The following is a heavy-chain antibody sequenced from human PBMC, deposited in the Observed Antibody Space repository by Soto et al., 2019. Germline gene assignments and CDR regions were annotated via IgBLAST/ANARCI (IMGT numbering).Heavy chain of an antibody. CDR3: AREMGFCTTTSCHAGPLYYYMDV. V-gene: IGHV4-59*01. Sequence: SETLSLTCSVSGGSISSYHWSRIRQPPGKGLEWIGEIYNSGSTNYNPSLKSRVTISVDTSQNQFSLRLSSVTAADTAVYYCAREMGFCTTTSCHAGPLYYYMDVWGKGTTVTVSS. J-gene: IGHJ6*03. D-gene: IGHD2-2*01. CDR1: GGSISSYH. CDR2: IYNSGST.